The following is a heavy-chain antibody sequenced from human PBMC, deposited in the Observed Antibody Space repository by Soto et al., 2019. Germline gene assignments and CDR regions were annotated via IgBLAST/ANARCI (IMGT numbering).Heavy chain of an antibody. J-gene: IGHJ5*02. CDR2: IYYSVGS. CDR3: ARELVVEDNNWFDP. Sequence: QVQLQESGPGLVKPSQTLSLTCTVSGGSISSGGYYWSWIRQHPGKGLEWFGYIYYSVGSYYTPYLKSRATISVDTSKIQFSLKLSYVTAADTAVYYCARELVVEDNNWFDPMGLGTLVTLS. V-gene: IGHV4-31*03. D-gene: IGHD2-2*01. CDR1: GGSISSGGYY.